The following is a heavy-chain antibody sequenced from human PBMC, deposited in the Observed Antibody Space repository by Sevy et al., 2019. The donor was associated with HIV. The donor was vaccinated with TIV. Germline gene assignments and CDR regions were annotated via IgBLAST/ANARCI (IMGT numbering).Heavy chain of an antibody. CDR2: IYYSGST. CDR1: GGSISSYY. Sequence: SETLSLTCTFSGGSISSYYWSWIRQPPGKGLEWIGYIYYSGSTNYNPSLKSRVTISVDTSKNQFSLKLSSVTAADTAVYYCARDYSAASDGDYYYYMDVWGKGTTVTVSS. D-gene: IGHD6-13*01. J-gene: IGHJ6*03. CDR3: ARDYSAASDGDYYYYMDV. V-gene: IGHV4-59*01.